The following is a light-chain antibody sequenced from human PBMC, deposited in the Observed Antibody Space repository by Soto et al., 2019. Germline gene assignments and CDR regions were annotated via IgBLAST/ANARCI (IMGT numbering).Light chain of an antibody. V-gene: IGLV2-14*01. Sequence: QSALTQPASVSGYPGQSITISCTGTSSDVGDYNYVSWYQQHPGKAPKLMIYDVSNRPSGVSNRFSGSKSGNTASLAVSGLQAEDEADYYCRSYTSSSTLVFGGGTKLTVL. CDR2: DVS. CDR1: SSDVGDYNY. J-gene: IGLJ2*01. CDR3: RSYTSSSTLV.